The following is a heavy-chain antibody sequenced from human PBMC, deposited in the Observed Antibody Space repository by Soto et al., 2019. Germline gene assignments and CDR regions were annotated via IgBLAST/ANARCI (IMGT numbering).Heavy chain of an antibody. V-gene: IGHV3-74*01. CDR3: ARPRYDGSGTPFDH. CDR2: INSDGSST. D-gene: IGHD3-22*01. J-gene: IGHJ4*02. Sequence: PGGSLRLSCAASGFTFSSYWMHWVRQVPGKGLVWVSRINSDGSSTSYADSVKGRFTISRDNAKNTLYLQMNSLTGEDTAVYYCARPRYDGSGTPFDHWGQGTLVTVSS. CDR1: GFTFSSYW.